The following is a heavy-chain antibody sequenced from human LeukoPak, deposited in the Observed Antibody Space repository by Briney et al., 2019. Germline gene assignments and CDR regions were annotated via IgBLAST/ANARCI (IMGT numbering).Heavy chain of an antibody. Sequence: PSETLSLTCTVSGGSISSYYWSWIRQPPGKGLEWIGYIYYSGSTNYNPSLKSRVTISVDTSKNQFSLKLSSVTAADTAVYYCARVVNRVHFDYWGQGTLVTVSS. CDR2: IYYSGST. J-gene: IGHJ4*02. CDR3: ARVVNRVHFDY. D-gene: IGHD4-23*01. V-gene: IGHV4-59*01. CDR1: GGSISSYY.